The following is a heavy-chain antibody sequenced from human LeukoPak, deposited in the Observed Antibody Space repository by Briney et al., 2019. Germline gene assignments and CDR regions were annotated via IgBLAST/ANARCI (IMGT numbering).Heavy chain of an antibody. V-gene: IGHV4-59*12. CDR1: GGSISSYY. CDR3: TTDKVYDFWSGYYTDFDY. D-gene: IGHD3-3*01. Sequence: SSETLSLTCTVSGGSISSYYWSWIRQPPGKGLEWIGYIYYSGSTNYNPSLKSRVTISVDTSKNQFSLKLSSVTAADTAVYYCTTDKVYDFWSGYYTDFDYWGQGTLVTVSS. J-gene: IGHJ4*02. CDR2: IYYSGST.